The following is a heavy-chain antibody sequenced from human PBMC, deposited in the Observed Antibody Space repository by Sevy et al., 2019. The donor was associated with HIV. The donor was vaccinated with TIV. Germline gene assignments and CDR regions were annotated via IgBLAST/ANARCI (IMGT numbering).Heavy chain of an antibody. CDR1: GFNFSKYS. D-gene: IGHD2-8*01. V-gene: IGHV3-23*01. J-gene: IGHJ4*02. CDR2: LSFGGGEI. Sequence: GGSLRLSCAASGFNFSKYSMSWVRQPPGKGLEWVSTLSFGGGEINYADSVKGRFTISRDNSKSSVYLQMNNLRPEDTAVYYCAREGCTKPHDYWGQGTLVTVSS. CDR3: AREGCTKPHDY.